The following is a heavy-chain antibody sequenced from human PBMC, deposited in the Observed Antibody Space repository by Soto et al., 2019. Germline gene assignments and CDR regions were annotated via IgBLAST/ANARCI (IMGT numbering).Heavy chain of an antibody. CDR2: INAGNGNT. D-gene: IGHD2-2*01. Sequence: ASVKVSCKASGYTFTSYAMHWVRQAPGQRLEWMGWINAGNGNTKYSQKFQSRVTITRDTSASTAYMELSSLRSEDTAVYYCAREKGYCISTSCPKGFDPWGQGTLVTVSS. CDR1: GYTFTSYA. CDR3: AREKGYCISTSCPKGFDP. J-gene: IGHJ5*02. V-gene: IGHV1-3*01.